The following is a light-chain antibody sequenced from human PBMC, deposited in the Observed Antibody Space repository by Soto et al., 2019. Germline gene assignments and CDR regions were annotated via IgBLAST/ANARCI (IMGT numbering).Light chain of an antibody. J-gene: IGKJ4*01. Sequence: EVVMTQSPATLSVSPGERATLSCRASQSVSSNLAWYQQKPGQAPRLLIYGASTGATGIPARFSGSGSGTEFTLTVSSLQSADYAVYYCQQYNNWPLTFGGGTKVEIK. CDR1: QSVSSN. CDR2: GAS. V-gene: IGKV3-15*01. CDR3: QQYNNWPLT.